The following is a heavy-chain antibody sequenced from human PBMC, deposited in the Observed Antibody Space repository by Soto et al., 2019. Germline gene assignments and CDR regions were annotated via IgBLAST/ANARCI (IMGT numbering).Heavy chain of an antibody. V-gene: IGHV1-3*01. J-gene: IGHJ4*02. Sequence: ASVKVSCKASGYTFTSYAMHWVRQAPGQRLEWMGWINAGNGNTKYSQKFQGRVTITRDTSASTAYMELSSLRSEDTAVYYCAREMDYGGNSDYWGQGTLVTVSS. CDR2: INAGNGNT. D-gene: IGHD4-17*01. CDR3: AREMDYGGNSDY. CDR1: GYTFTSYA.